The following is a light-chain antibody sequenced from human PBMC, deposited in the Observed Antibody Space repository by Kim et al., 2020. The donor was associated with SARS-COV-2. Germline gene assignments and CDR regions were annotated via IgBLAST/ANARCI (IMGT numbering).Light chain of an antibody. J-gene: IGLJ2*01. CDR1: RLEHNY. CDR3: QVWDSTTTV. V-gene: IGLV3-1*01. CDR2: QDT. Sequence: SVSPGQTARITCSRDRLEHNYVCWYRHRPGRSPEVVIYQDTQRPSGIPERFSGSNSGNTATLTISGTQDVDEADYYCQVWDSTTTVFGRGTQLTVL.